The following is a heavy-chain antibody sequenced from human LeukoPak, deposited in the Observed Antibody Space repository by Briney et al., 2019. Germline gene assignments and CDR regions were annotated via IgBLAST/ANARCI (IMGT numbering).Heavy chain of an antibody. CDR1: GFTFSSYA. Sequence: GGSLRLSCAASGFTFSSYAMSWVRQAPGKGLEWVSAISGSGGSTYYADSVKGRFTISRDNSKNTLYLQMNSLRAEDTAVYYCAKSFKYCSGGSCYSLDYWGQGTLVTVSS. V-gene: IGHV3-23*01. CDR2: ISGSGGST. J-gene: IGHJ4*02. CDR3: AKSFKYCSGGSCYSLDY. D-gene: IGHD2-15*01.